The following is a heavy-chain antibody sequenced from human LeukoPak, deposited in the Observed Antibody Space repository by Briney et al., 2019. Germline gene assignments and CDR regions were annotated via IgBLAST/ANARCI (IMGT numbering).Heavy chain of an antibody. D-gene: IGHD6-19*01. J-gene: IGHJ4*02. CDR2: INSDGSST. Sequence: GGSLRLSCAASGFTFSSYWMHWVRQAPGKGLVWVSRINSDGSSTSYADSVKGRFTISRDNAKNTLYLQMNSLRAEDTAVYYCARAGGWKRLGCDYWGQGTLVTVSS. CDR1: GFTFSSYW. CDR3: ARAGGWKRLGCDY. V-gene: IGHV3-74*01.